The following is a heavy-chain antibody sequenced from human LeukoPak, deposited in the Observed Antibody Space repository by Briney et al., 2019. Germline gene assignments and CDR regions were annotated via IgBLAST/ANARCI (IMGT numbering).Heavy chain of an antibody. J-gene: IGHJ3*02. CDR2: IIPILGIA. CDR3: ARDQGREWLAHDAFDI. Sequence: GASVKVSCKASGGTFSSYAISWVRQAPGQGLEWMGRIIPILGIANYAQKFQGRVTITADKSTSTAYMELSSLRSEDTAVYYCARDQGREWLAHDAFDIWGQGTMVTVSS. CDR1: GGTFSSYA. D-gene: IGHD6-19*01. V-gene: IGHV1-69*04.